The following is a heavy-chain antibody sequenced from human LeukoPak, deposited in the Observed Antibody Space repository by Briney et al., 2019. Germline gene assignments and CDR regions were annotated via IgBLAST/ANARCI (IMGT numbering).Heavy chain of an antibody. CDR3: AKNGFAASGSEFPGDH. CDR2: IRNKADSYAT. J-gene: IGHJ4*02. D-gene: IGHD5-12*01. CDR1: GFTFSGSA. Sequence: TGGSLRLSCAASGFTFSGSAMHWVRQAPGKGLEWVGRIRNKADSYATAYAASMKGRFTISRDDSKNTAYLQMNSLRAEDTAVYYCAKNGFAASGSEFPGDHWGQGTLVTVSS. V-gene: IGHV3-73*01.